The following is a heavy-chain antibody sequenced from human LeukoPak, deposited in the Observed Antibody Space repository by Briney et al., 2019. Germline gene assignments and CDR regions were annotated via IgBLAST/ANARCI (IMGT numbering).Heavy chain of an antibody. J-gene: IGHJ6*02. V-gene: IGHV1-18*01. CDR2: ISAYNGNT. CDR3: AREAPTYCSSTSCYSGYYGMDV. D-gene: IGHD2-2*02. CDR1: GYTFTSYG. Sequence: GASVKVSCKASGYTFTSYGISWVRQAPGQGLEWMGWISAYNGNTNYAQKLQGRVTMTTDTSTSTAYMELRSLRSDDTAVYYCAREAPTYCSSTSCYSGYYGMDVWGQGTTVTVSS.